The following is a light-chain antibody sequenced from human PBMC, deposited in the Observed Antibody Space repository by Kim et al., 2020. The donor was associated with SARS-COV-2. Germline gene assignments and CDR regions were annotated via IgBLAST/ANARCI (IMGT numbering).Light chain of an antibody. CDR2: AAS. V-gene: IGKV1-39*01. J-gene: IGKJ1*01. Sequence: AAVGGRVTIACRASQYISTYLNWYQHKPGRAPKLLIYAASTLQSGVPSRCSGSGSGTDFTLTISSLQPEDFTTYYCQQTYNTPWTFGQGTKVDIK. CDR1: QYISTY. CDR3: QQTYNTPWT.